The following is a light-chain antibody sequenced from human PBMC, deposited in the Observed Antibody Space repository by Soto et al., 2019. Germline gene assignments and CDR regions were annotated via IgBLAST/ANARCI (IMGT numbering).Light chain of an antibody. V-gene: IGLV3-21*02. Sequence: SYELTQPTSVSVAPGQTARITCGGKNIGSKSVHWYQQRPGQAPVLVVYDDSDRPSGIPERFSGSNSGNTATLTISRVEAGDEADYYCQVWDSGSDHVVLGGGTKVTVL. CDR1: NIGSKS. J-gene: IGLJ2*01. CDR2: DDS. CDR3: QVWDSGSDHVV.